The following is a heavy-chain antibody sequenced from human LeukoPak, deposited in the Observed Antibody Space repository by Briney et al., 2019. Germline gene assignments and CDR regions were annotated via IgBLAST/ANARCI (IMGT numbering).Heavy chain of an antibody. CDR2: ISSGGRTI. V-gene: IGHV3-48*03. CDR3: ARYSSPIN. D-gene: IGHD6-13*01. J-gene: IGHJ4*02. Sequence: PGGSLRLSCTASGFTFSSYEMGWVRQAPGKGLDWVSYISSGGRTIDYADSVKGRFTISSDNAKNSLYLQMNSLRADDTAVYYCARYSSPINWGQGALVTVSS. CDR1: GFTFSSYE.